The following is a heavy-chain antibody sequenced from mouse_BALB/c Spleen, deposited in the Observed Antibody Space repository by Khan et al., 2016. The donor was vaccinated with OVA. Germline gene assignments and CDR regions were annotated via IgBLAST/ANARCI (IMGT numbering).Heavy chain of an antibody. J-gene: IGHJ3*01. V-gene: IGHV1-20*01. D-gene: IGHD3-3*01. Sequence: EVQLQQSGPDLVKTGASVTISCKASGYSFTAYYMNWVRLSHGKSLECIGRINPNTYNINYNQRFKGKAILTVDTSSSTAYMELRSLTSEDSAGYFYARRDNFFAYWGQGTLVTVSA. CDR2: INPNTYNI. CDR1: GYSFTAYY. CDR3: ARRDNFFAY.